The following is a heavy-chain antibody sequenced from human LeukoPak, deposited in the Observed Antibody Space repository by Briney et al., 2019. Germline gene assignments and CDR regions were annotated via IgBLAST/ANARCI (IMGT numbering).Heavy chain of an antibody. CDR2: INRNSGGT. D-gene: IGHD2-15*01. CDR1: VCTFTVYY. J-gene: IGHJ4*02. V-gene: IGHV1-2*02. CDR3: AREMDCSRGSCRDY. Sequence: SVTVSFMSSVCTFTVYYMHWVRQAPGQGREGMGWINRNSGGTHYAQKFQGRVTMTSDTSISTAYMELSRLRHDDTAVYYCAREMDCSRGSCRDYWGQGTLVTVST.